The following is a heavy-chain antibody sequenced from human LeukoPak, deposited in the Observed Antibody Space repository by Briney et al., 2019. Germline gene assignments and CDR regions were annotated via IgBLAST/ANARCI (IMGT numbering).Heavy chain of an antibody. D-gene: IGHD2-15*01. CDR2: ISWNSGSI. CDR3: AKEGVGYCSGGSCYSVVY. V-gene: IGHV3-9*01. Sequence: GGSLRLSCAASGFTFDDYAMHWVRHAPGKGVEWVSGISWNSGSIGYADSVKGRFTISRDNAKNSLYLQMNSLRAEDTALYYCAKEGVGYCSGGSCYSVVYWGQGTLVTVSS. J-gene: IGHJ4*02. CDR1: GFTFDDYA.